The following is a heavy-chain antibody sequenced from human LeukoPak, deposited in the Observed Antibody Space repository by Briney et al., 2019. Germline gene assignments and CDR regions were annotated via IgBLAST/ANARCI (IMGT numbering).Heavy chain of an antibody. CDR2: ISGSGGST. CDR3: AKPLYMTTVPRGGFDS. Sequence: PGGSLRLSCAASGFTFSSYAMSWVRQAPGKGLEWVSAISGSGGSTYYADSVKGRFTISRDNSKNTLYLQMNSLRAEDTAIYYCAKPLYMTTVPRGGFDSWGQGALVTVSS. V-gene: IGHV3-23*01. D-gene: IGHD4-17*01. J-gene: IGHJ4*02. CDR1: GFTFSSYA.